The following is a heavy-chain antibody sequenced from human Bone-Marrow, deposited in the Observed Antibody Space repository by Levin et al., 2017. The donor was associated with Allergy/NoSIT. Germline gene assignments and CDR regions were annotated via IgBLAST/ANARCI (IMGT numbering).Heavy chain of an antibody. V-gene: IGHV4-39*01. J-gene: IGHJ4*02. CDR3: ARQKPTKSSLYYFDY. CDR2: IYYSGST. D-gene: IGHD1-1*01. Sequence: NASETLSLTCTVSGGSISSSSYYWGWIRQPPGTGLEWIGSIYYSGSTYYNPSLKSRVTISVDTSKNQFSLKLSSVTAADTAVYYCARQKPTKSSLYYFDYWGQGTLVTVSS. CDR1: GGSISSSSYY.